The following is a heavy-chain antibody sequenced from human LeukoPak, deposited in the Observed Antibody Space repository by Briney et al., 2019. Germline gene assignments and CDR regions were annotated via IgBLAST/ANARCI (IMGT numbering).Heavy chain of an antibody. CDR1: GYTLTELS. Sequence: ASVKVSCKVSGYTLTELSMHWVRQAPGKGLEWMGGFDPEDGETIYAQKFQGRVTMTEDTSTDTAYMELSGLRSEDTAVYYCATRLTTVTITGYFQHWGQGTLVTVSS. D-gene: IGHD4-11*01. J-gene: IGHJ1*01. V-gene: IGHV1-24*01. CDR3: ATRLTTVTITGYFQH. CDR2: FDPEDGET.